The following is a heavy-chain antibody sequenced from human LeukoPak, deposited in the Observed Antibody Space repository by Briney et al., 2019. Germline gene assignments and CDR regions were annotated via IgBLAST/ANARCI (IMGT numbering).Heavy chain of an antibody. J-gene: IGHJ4*02. CDR1: GFTFNTYT. D-gene: IGHD4-17*01. Sequence: GGSLRLSCAASGFTFNTYTMNWVRQASGRGLEWVSGITDSGRKTYYADSVKGRFSISRDNSKNTVYLQMSDLRAEDTAVYYCAKITKATTPNYWGQGTLVTVSS. CDR3: AKITKATTPNY. CDR2: ITDSGRKT. V-gene: IGHV3-23*01.